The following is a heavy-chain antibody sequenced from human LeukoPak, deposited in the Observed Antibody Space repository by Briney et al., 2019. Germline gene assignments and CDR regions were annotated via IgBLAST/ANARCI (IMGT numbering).Heavy chain of an antibody. J-gene: IGHJ4*02. D-gene: IGHD3-10*01. Sequence: GGSLRLSCAASGFTVSSNYMSWVRQAPGKGLEWVSIIYSEGTTYYADSVKGRFTISRDNSKNTLYLQMNGLRAEDTAVYYCAKDEYYYGSGSYWFWGQGTLVTVSS. V-gene: IGHV3-53*01. CDR3: AKDEYYYGSGSYWF. CDR1: GFTVSSNY. CDR2: IYSEGTT.